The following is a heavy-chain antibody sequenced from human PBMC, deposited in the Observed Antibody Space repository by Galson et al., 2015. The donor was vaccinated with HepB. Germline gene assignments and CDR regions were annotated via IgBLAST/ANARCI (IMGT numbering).Heavy chain of an antibody. CDR2: INPKRGDT. CDR3: ARFPVRSNFGSGNY. D-gene: IGHD3-10*01. Sequence: SVKVSCKASGYTFTGYYMHWVRHAPGQGLEWMGWINPKRGDTKYAQKFQGRVTMTRDTSISTVHMELSRLRSDDTAIYYCARFPVRSNFGSGNYWGQGTLVTVSS. J-gene: IGHJ4*02. V-gene: IGHV1-2*02. CDR1: GYTFTGYY.